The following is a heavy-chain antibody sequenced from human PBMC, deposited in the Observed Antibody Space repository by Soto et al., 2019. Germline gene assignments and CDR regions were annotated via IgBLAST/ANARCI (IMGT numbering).Heavy chain of an antibody. CDR2: IIPIFGTA. J-gene: IGHJ4*02. Sequence: QVQLVQSGAEVKKPGSSVKVSCKASGGTFSSYAISWVRQAPGQGLEWMGGIIPIFGTANYAQKFQGRVTITEDKSTSTAYMELSSLRSEDTAVYYCASTYCGGDCYSARFDYWGQGTLVTVSS. CDR3: ASTYCGGDCYSARFDY. CDR1: GGTFSSYA. D-gene: IGHD2-21*02. V-gene: IGHV1-69*06.